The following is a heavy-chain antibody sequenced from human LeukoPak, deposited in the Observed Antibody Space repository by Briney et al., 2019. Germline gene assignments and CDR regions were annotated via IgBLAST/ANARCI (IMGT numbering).Heavy chain of an antibody. Sequence: SETLSLTCTVSGGSISSSSYYWGWVRQPPGKGLEWIGSIYYSGSTYYNPSLKSRVTTSVDTSKNQFSLKLSSVTAADTAVYYCARDRGGRGLDYWGQGTLVTVSS. D-gene: IGHD4-23*01. CDR1: GGSISSSSYY. CDR3: ARDRGGRGLDY. J-gene: IGHJ4*02. V-gene: IGHV4-39*07. CDR2: IYYSGST.